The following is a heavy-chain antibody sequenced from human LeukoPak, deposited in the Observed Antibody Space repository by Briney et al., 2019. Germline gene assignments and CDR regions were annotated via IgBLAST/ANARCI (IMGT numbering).Heavy chain of an antibody. Sequence: PGGSLRLSCAASGFTFSDYWMSWVRQAPGQGLEWVAKINQDGREQHFVDSVKGRFTISRDNAQNSLFLQMDSLRAEDTAVYYCTGGALDYWGQGVLVSVSS. CDR2: INQDGREQ. CDR1: GFTFSDYW. J-gene: IGHJ4*02. V-gene: IGHV3-7*04. CDR3: TGGALDY.